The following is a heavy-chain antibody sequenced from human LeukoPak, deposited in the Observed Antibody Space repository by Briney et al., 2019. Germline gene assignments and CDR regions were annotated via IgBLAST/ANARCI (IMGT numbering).Heavy chain of an antibody. D-gene: IGHD1-26*01. CDR3: ARLRGGSYEPEYYFDY. J-gene: IGHJ4*02. Sequence: SETLSLTCTVSGGSISSYYWSWIRQPPGKGLEWIGYIYYSGSTNYNPSLKGRVTISVDTSKNQFSLKLSSVTAADTAVYYCARLRGGSYEPEYYFDYWGQGTLVTVSS. CDR1: GGSISSYY. V-gene: IGHV4-59*08. CDR2: IYYSGST.